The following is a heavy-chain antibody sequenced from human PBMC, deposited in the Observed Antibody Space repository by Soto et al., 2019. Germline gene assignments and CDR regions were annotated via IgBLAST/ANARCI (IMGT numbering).Heavy chain of an antibody. Sequence: GGSLRLSCAASGFTFSSYGMHWVRQAPGKGLEWVAVIWYDGSNKYYADSVKGRFTISRDNSKNTLYLQMNSLRAEDTAVYYCARDTHTAMAPCYYYYGMDGWGQGTTVTVSS. J-gene: IGHJ6*02. V-gene: IGHV3-33*01. D-gene: IGHD5-18*01. CDR3: ARDTHTAMAPCYYYYGMDG. CDR2: IWYDGSNK. CDR1: GFTFSSYG.